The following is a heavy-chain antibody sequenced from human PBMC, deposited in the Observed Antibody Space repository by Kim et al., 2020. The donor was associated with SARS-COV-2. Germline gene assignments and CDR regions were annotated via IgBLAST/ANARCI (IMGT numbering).Heavy chain of an antibody. D-gene: IGHD3-22*01. J-gene: IGHJ4*02. CDR1: GFTFSTSE. Sequence: GGSLRLSCAASGFTFSTSEMNWVRQAPGKGREWLSHIRNTDQAIYYADSVKGRFTISRDNAKNSVFLQMNSLRAEDTAVYYCARGRRNSNGYLSETFDSWGQGTLVTVSS. V-gene: IGHV3-48*03. CDR2: IRNTDQAI. CDR3: ARGRRNSNGYLSETFDS.